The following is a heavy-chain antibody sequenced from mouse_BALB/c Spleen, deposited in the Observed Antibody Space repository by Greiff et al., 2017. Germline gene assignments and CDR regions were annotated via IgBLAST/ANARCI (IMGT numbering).Heavy chain of an antibody. CDR1: GFTFSSFG. CDR3: ARSLLRLQAWFAY. Sequence: DVMLVESGGGLVQPGGSRKLSCAASGFTFSSFGMHWVRQAPEKGLEWVAYISSGSSTIYYADTVKGRFTISRDNPKNTLFLQMTSLRSEDTAMYYCARSLLRLQAWFAYWGQGTLVTVSA. J-gene: IGHJ3*01. V-gene: IGHV5-17*02. CDR2: ISSGSSTI. D-gene: IGHD1-2*01.